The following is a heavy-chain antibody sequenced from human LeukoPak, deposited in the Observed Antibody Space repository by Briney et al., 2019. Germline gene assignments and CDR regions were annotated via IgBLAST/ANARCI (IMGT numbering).Heavy chain of an antibody. D-gene: IGHD4-11*01. Sequence: SETLSLTCIVSGGSISIYYWSWIRQPPGKGLEWIGYIHYSGYTKYNPSLKSRVTISVDTSKNQLSLKLSSVTAADTAVYYCARGSNDYSNYYYYMDVWGKGTTVTVSS. CDR1: GGSISIYY. CDR2: IHYSGYT. J-gene: IGHJ6*03. CDR3: ARGSNDYSNYYYYMDV. V-gene: IGHV4-59*01.